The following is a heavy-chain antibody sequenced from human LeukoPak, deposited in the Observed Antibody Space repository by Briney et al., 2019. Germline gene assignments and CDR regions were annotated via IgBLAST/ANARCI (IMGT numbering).Heavy chain of an antibody. V-gene: IGHV4-39*07. Sequence: PSETLSLTCTVSRGSISSSGYYWGWIRQSPGKGLEWIGEINHSGSTNYNPSLKSRVTISVDTSKNQFSLKLSSVTAADTAVYYCARGADYYDSSGYYYGLDYWGQGTLVTVSS. CDR1: RGSISSSGYY. D-gene: IGHD3-22*01. CDR3: ARGADYYDSSGYYYGLDY. CDR2: INHSGST. J-gene: IGHJ4*02.